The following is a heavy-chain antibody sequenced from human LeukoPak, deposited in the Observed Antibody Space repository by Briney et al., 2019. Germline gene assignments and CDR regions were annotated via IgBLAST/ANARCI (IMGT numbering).Heavy chain of an antibody. CDR2: ISSSSSTI. J-gene: IGHJ4*02. CDR1: GFTFSSYS. CDR3: ARAFGSGSQVINYFDF. V-gene: IGHV3-48*04. Sequence: GGSLRLSCAASGFTFSSYSMNWVRQAPGKGLEWVSYISSSSSTIYYADSVKGRFTISRDNAKNSLYLQMNSLRAEDTAVYYCARAFGSGSQVINYFDFWGQGTLVTVSS. D-gene: IGHD3-10*01.